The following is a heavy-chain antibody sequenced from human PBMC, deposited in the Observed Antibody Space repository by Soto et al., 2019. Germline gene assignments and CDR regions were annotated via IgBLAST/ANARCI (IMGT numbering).Heavy chain of an antibody. D-gene: IGHD3-3*01. V-gene: IGHV4-34*01. Sequence: QVHLQQWGAGLLKPSETLSLTCAVYGGSFSGYYWSWIRQPPGKGLEWIGEINHSGSTNYNPSLESRITISVDTSKNQFSLKLSSVTAADTAVYYCASPYYDFWSGPPLGTQKYYFDFWGQGTLVTVSS. CDR2: INHSGST. CDR1: GGSFSGYY. J-gene: IGHJ4*02. CDR3: ASPYYDFWSGPPLGTQKYYFDF.